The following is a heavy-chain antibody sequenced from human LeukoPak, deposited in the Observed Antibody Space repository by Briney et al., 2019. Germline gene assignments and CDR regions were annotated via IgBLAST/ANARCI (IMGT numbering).Heavy chain of an antibody. Sequence: ASVKVSCKASGYTFTGYYMHWVRQAPGQGLEWMGWINPNSGGTNYAQKFQGRVTMTRDTSIGTAYMELSRLRSDDTAVYYCARGPTYYDFLVGKKFDYWGQGTLVTVSS. D-gene: IGHD3-3*01. CDR3: ARGPTYYDFLVGKKFDY. V-gene: IGHV1-2*02. J-gene: IGHJ4*02. CDR1: GYTFTGYY. CDR2: INPNSGGT.